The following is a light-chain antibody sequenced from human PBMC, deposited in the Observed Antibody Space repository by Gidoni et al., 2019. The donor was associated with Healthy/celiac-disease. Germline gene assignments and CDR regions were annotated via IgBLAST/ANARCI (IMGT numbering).Light chain of an antibody. J-gene: IGKJ3*01. CDR2: DAS. CDR1: QDISNY. V-gene: IGKV1-33*01. Sequence: DIQMTQSPSSLSASVGDRVTITCQASQDISNYLNWYQQKPGKAPKRLIYDASNLETGVPSRFSGSGSGTDFTLTISSLQPEDIATYYCQQYDNLPSTFGPGTKVDIK. CDR3: QQYDNLPST.